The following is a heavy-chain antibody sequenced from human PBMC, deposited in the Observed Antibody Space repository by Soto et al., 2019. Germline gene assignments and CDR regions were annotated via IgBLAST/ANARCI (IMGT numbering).Heavy chain of an antibody. V-gene: IGHV1-2*02. CDR2: INPATGAA. D-gene: IGHD3-3*01. J-gene: IGHJ3*02. CDR1: GYPVTAYY. Sequence: QLHLVQSGAVVKKPGASVTVSCSASGYPVTAYYMHWVRQAPGRGLEWMGGINPATGAAKYTQTCQGRGTLSRDTSTSTVFRELGGLTSADPAVFYRARGGGVGVAGSAAFDMWGQGTWVTVSS. CDR3: ARGGGVGVAGSAAFDM.